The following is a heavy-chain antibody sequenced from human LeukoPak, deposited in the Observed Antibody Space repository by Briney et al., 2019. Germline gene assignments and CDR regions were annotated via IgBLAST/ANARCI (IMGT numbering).Heavy chain of an antibody. J-gene: IGHJ6*03. D-gene: IGHD2-2*01. CDR3: ARDAVGYCSSTSCPEGGYYYYYMDV. Sequence: ASVKVSCKASGYTFTGYYMHWVRQAPGQGLEWMGWINPNSGGTNYAQKFQGRVTMTRDTSISTAYMELSRLRSDDTAVYYCARDAVGYCSSTSCPEGGYYYYYMDVWGKGTTVTVSS. V-gene: IGHV1-2*02. CDR1: GYTFTGYY. CDR2: INPNSGGT.